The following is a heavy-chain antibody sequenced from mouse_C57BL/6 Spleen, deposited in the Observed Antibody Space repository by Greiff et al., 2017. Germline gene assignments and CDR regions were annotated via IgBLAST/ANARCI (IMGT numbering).Heavy chain of an antibody. CDR1: GYSITSGYD. CDR3: ARGGGSSYEFAY. Sequence: EVMLVESGPGMVKPSQSLSLTCTVTGYSITSGYDWHWIRHFPGNKLEWMGYISYSGSTNYNPSLKSRISITHDTSKNHFFLKLNSVTTEDTATYYCARGGGSSYEFAYWGQGTLVTVSA. CDR2: ISYSGST. J-gene: IGHJ3*01. D-gene: IGHD1-1*01. V-gene: IGHV3-1*01.